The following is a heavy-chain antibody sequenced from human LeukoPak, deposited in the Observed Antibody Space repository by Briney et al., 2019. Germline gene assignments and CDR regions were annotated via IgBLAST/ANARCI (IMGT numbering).Heavy chain of an antibody. J-gene: IGHJ4*02. Sequence: KPSETLSLTCTVSDDSITIYYWTWIRQPPGKGLEWIGYIDHTGSTNYNPSLNSRVAISRDMSKNHFSLELSSVTAADTAVYFCARGAAATYWGQGTLVTVSS. CDR1: DDSITIYY. V-gene: IGHV4-59*01. CDR2: IDHTGST. D-gene: IGHD6-13*01. CDR3: ARGAAATY.